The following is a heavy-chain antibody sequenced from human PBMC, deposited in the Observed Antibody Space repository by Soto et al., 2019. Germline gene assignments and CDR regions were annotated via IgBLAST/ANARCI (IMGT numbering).Heavy chain of an antibody. D-gene: IGHD6-19*01. J-gene: IGHJ4*02. CDR1: GFTFSSYA. Sequence: QVQLVESGGGVVQPGRSLRLSCAASGFTFSSYAMHWVRQAPGKGLEWVAVISYDGSNKYYADSVKGRFTISRDNSKNTLYLQMNSLRAEDTAVDYCARDRADSSGLFDYWGQGTLVTVSS. CDR2: ISYDGSNK. CDR3: ARDRADSSGLFDY. V-gene: IGHV3-30-3*01.